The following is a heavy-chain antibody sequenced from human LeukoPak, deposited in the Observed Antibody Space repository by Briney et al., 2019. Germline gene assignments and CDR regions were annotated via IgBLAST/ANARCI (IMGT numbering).Heavy chain of an antibody. CDR3: ARAWAYCSGGSCSRGWFDP. Sequence: KTSETLSLTCTVSGGSISSGDYYWSWIRQPPGKGLEWIGYIYYSGSTYHNPSLKSRVTISVDTSKNQFSLKLSSVTAADTAVYYCARAWAYCSGGSCSRGWFDPWGQGTLVTVSS. D-gene: IGHD2-15*01. J-gene: IGHJ5*02. V-gene: IGHV4-30-4*08. CDR1: GGSISSGDYY. CDR2: IYYSGST.